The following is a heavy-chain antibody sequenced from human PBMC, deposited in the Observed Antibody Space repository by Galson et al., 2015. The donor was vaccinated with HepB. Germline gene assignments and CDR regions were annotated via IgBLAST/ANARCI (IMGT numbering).Heavy chain of an antibody. CDR1: GGTFSSYA. J-gene: IGHJ6*02. D-gene: IGHD2-2*01. Sequence: SVKVSCKASGGTFSSYAISWVRQAPGQGLEWMGGIIPTFGTANYAQKFQGRVTITADESTSTAYMELSSLRSEDTAVYYCARIPYCSSTSCSRALNYYYYGMDVWGQGTTVTVSS. CDR2: IIPTFGTA. CDR3: ARIPYCSSTSCSRALNYYYYGMDV. V-gene: IGHV1-69*13.